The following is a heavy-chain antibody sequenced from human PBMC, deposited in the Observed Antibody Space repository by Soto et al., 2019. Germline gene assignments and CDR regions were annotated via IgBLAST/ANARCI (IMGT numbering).Heavy chain of an antibody. J-gene: IGHJ3*01. CDR2: IHYSGSA. CDR1: SGSISSNSYY. CDR3: QSLLELTTNGDGGTTCEF. Sequence: PSETLSLTCTVSSGSISSNSYYWGWIRQSPGKGLEWIGNIHYSGSAYYNPSLKSRVTISVDTYKNQFSLNLSSVTAAETAVYYSQSLLELTTNGDGGTTCEFGGQGTMVT. D-gene: IGHD4-4*01. V-gene: IGHV4-39*01.